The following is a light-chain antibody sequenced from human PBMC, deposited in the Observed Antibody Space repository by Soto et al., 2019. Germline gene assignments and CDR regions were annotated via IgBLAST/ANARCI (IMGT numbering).Light chain of an antibody. CDR3: QQYTNWPPYT. Sequence: ETVMTQSPATLSVSPGERATLSCRASQSVSSNLAWYQQKPGQAPRLLIYGASTRATGIPVRFSGSGSGTEFTLTISSLQSEDFAVYYCQQYTNWPPYTFGQGTKLEL. CDR2: GAS. CDR1: QSVSSN. V-gene: IGKV3-15*01. J-gene: IGKJ2*01.